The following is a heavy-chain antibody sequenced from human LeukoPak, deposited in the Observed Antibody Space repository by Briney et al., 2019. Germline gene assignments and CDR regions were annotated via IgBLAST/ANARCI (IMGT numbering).Heavy chain of an antibody. CDR1: GFTLSSYG. J-gene: IGHJ4*02. D-gene: IGHD3-10*01. CDR3: ARGASEWFGESTT. Sequence: GGSLRLSCAASGFTLSSYGMHWVRQAPGKGLEWVAFIRYDGSNKYYADSVKGRFTISRDNSKNTLYLQMNSLRGDDTAVYYCARGASEWFGESTTWGQGTLVTVSS. V-gene: IGHV3-30*02. CDR2: IRYDGSNK.